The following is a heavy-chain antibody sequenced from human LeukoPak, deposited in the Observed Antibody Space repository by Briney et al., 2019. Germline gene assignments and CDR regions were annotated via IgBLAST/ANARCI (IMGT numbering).Heavy chain of an antibody. D-gene: IGHD2-15*01. V-gene: IGHV3-7*01. Sequence: GGSLRLSCAASGFTLSSYWMSWVRQAPGKGLEWVANIKQDGSEKYYVDSVKGRFTISRDNAKNSLYLQMNSLRAEDTAVYYCARVGGYSIFDYWGQGTLVAVS. CDR2: IKQDGSEK. CDR1: GFTLSSYW. J-gene: IGHJ4*02. CDR3: ARVGGYSIFDY.